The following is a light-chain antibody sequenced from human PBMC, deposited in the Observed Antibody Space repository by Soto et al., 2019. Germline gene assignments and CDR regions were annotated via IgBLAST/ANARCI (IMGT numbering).Light chain of an antibody. Sequence: QAVVTQEPSLTVSPGGTVTLTCGSSTGAVTNGHYPYWFQQKPGQAPRTLIYDTTNRHSWTPARFSGSLLGGKAALTLSGAQTEDDDEYYCLLSYNGPYVFGTGTKVT. CDR2: DTT. V-gene: IGLV7-46*01. J-gene: IGLJ1*01. CDR3: LLSYNGPYV. CDR1: TGAVTNGHY.